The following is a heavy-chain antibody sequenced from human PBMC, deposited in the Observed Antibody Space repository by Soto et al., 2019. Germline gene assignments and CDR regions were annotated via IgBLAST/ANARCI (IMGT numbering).Heavy chain of an antibody. CDR1: GFTFSSQA. Sequence: GGSLRLSCAASGFTFSSQAMNWVRQAPGKGLDWVGRIKSKSDGGTTEYAAPVRGRFTISRDDSKNTLYLQMNSLKTEDTAVYYCTTDLWRIAVVVGSTGYFNPWGQGTPVTVSS. CDR3: TTDLWRIAVVVGSTGYFNP. D-gene: IGHD2-15*01. CDR2: IKSKSDGGTT. V-gene: IGHV3-15*01. J-gene: IGHJ5*02.